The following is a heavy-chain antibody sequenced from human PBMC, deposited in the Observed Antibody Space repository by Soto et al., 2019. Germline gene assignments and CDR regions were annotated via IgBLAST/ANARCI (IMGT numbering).Heavy chain of an antibody. Sequence: QVQLVESGGGVVQPGSSLRLSCAASGFTFSSYAMHWVRQVPGKGLEWVAVISYDGSNKYYADSVPARFTISTDNSQNTLYLPMNSLRAEDTAVYYCARPLWRDDHNWGYFDLWGRGPLVNVSS. CDR2: ISYDGSNK. V-gene: IGHV3-30-3*01. CDR3: ARPLWRDDHNWGYFDL. D-gene: IGHD3-16*01. CDR1: GFTFSSYA. J-gene: IGHJ2*01.